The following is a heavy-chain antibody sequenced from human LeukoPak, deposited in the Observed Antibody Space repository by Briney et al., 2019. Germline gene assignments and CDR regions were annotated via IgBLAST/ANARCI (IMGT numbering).Heavy chain of an antibody. Sequence: GGSLRLSCAASGFTFSSYSMNWVRQAPGKGLEWVSSISSSSSYIYYADSVKGRFTISRDNAKNSLYLQMNSLRAEDTAVYYCARDSKGIAVAEGYDYWGQGTLVTVSS. CDR2: ISSSSSYI. D-gene: IGHD6-19*01. CDR1: GFTFSSYS. V-gene: IGHV3-21*01. J-gene: IGHJ4*02. CDR3: ARDSKGIAVAEGYDY.